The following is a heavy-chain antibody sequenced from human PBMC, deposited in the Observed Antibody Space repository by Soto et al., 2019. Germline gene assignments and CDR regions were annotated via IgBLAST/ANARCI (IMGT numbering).Heavy chain of an antibody. V-gene: IGHV4-39*01. CDR2: IYYSGST. CDR1: GVSISSSRYN. Sequence: QVQMQESGPGLVKPSETLSLTCTVSGVSISSSRYNWGWIRQPPGKGLEWIGIIYYSGSTYYNPSLKGRVTISADTSKNQFSLRLTSVTAADTAVYYCPRLLRAYDAFDIWGQGTMVTVSS. CDR3: PRLLRAYDAFDI. J-gene: IGHJ3*02. D-gene: IGHD3-10*01.